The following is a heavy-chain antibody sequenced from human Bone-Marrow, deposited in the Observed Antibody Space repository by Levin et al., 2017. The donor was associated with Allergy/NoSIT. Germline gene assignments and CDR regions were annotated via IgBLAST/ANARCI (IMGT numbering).Heavy chain of an antibody. J-gene: IGHJ4*02. D-gene: IGHD3-10*01. CDR1: GFTFSSYG. CDR2: ISYDGSNK. V-gene: IGHV3-30*18. CDR3: AKDLITMVRGVIPMEFDY. Sequence: GGSLRLSCAASGFTFSSYGMHWVRQAPGKGLEWVAVISYDGSNKYYADSVKGRFTISRDNSKNTLYLQMNSLRAEDTAVYYCAKDLITMVRGVIPMEFDYWGQGTLVTVSS.